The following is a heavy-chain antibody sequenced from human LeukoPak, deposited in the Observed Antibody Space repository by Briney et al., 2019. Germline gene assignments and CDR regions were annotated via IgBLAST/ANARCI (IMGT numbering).Heavy chain of an antibody. Sequence: SVKVSCKASGVTFSSYAISWVRQAPGQGLEWMGGIIPIFGTANYAQKFQGRVTITTDESTSTAYMELSSLRSEDTAVYYCARVTFGTFGWIDPWGQGTLVTVSS. CDR3: ARVTFGTFGWIDP. V-gene: IGHV1-69*05. D-gene: IGHD3-3*01. CDR2: IIPIFGTA. CDR1: GVTFSSYA. J-gene: IGHJ5*02.